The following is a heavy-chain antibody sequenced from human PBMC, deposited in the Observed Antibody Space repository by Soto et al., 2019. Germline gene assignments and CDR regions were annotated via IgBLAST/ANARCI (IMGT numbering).Heavy chain of an antibody. Sequence: SETLSLTCAVSGGSISSGGYPWSWIRQPPGKGLEWIGYIYHSGSTYYNPSLKSRVTISVDTSKNQFSLKLSSVTAADTALYYCASETQYYYDSSGYPPPWGQGTLVTVSS. J-gene: IGHJ5*02. CDR3: ASETQYYYDSSGYPPP. CDR1: GGSISSGGYP. CDR2: IYHSGST. V-gene: IGHV4-30-2*01. D-gene: IGHD3-22*01.